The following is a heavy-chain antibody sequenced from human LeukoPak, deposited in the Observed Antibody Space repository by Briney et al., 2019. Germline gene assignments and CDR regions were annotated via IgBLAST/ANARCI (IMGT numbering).Heavy chain of an antibody. CDR2: IAYSGNPT. CDR3: ARDPVGGLPAYLDL. J-gene: IGHJ4*02. D-gene: IGHD3-10*01. V-gene: IGHV3-30*04. Sequence: PGSSLRLSCAASGFDFNDYAMHWARQAPGKGLEGVAVIAYSGNPTICTDCVKGRFTISRDNSKNTLFLQMDSLTTEHTAVYYCARDPVGGLPAYLDLWGQGTLVTVSS. CDR1: GFDFNDYA.